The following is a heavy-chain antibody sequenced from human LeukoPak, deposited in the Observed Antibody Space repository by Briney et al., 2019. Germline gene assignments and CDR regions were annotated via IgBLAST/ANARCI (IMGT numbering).Heavy chain of an antibody. J-gene: IGHJ3*02. CDR2: MNPNSGNT. CDR3: ATGVLRYFDWLSKGDAFDI. V-gene: IGHV1-8*01. D-gene: IGHD3-9*01. CDR1: GYTFTSYD. Sequence: ASVKVSCKASGYTFTSYDINWVRQATGQGLEWMGWMNPNSGNTGYAQKFQGRVTMTRNTSISTAYMELSSLRSEDTAVYYCATGVLRYFDWLSKGDAFDIWGQGTMATVSS.